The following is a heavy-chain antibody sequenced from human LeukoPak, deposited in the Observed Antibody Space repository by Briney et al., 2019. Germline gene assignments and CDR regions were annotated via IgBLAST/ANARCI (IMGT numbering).Heavy chain of an antibody. J-gene: IGHJ6*02. CDR1: GYTFTGYY. V-gene: IGHV1-2*02. D-gene: IGHD3-3*01. Sequence: ASVKVSCKASGYTFTGYYMHWVRQAPGQGLEWMGWINPNSGGTNYAQKFQGRVTMTRDTSISTAYMELSRLRSEDTAVYYCASTVFPVVPYYYYYGMDVWGQGTTVTVSS. CDR3: ASTVFPVVPYYYYYGMDV. CDR2: INPNSGGT.